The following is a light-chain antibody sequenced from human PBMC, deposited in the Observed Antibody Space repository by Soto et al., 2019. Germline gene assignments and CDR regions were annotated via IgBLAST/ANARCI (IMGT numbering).Light chain of an antibody. Sequence: DIQMTQSPSSLSASVGDRVTITCRASQSISTYLNWFQQRPGKAPKLLIFAASNLQTGVPSRFSGSGSGTDFTLTITSLQPEDFATYYCQQSYGIPRTFGQGTKVEIK. CDR3: QQSYGIPRT. CDR2: AAS. CDR1: QSISTY. J-gene: IGKJ1*01. V-gene: IGKV1-39*01.